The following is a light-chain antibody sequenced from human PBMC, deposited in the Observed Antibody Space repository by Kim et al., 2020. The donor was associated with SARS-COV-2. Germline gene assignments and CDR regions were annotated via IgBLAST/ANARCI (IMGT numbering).Light chain of an antibody. CDR2: EVS. Sequence: GQSITISCTGTSSDVGHCKYVSWYQQHPGKAPKLIICEVSERPSGVSNRSSGSKSDNTASLTISGLQAEDEADYSCTSCTTSNTWVLGGGTQLTVL. V-gene: IGLV2-14*01. CDR1: SSDVGHCKY. J-gene: IGLJ3*02. CDR3: TSCTTSNTWV.